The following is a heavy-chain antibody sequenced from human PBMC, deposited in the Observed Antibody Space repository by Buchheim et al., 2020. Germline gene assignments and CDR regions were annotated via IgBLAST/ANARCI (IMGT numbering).Heavy chain of an antibody. CDR1: GFTFSDHF. CDR3: ARDRTGGSFDY. V-gene: IGHV3-72*01. Sequence: EVQLVESGGGLVQPGGSLRLSCVASGFTFSDHFMDWVRQAPGKGLEWVGRTRNKANSYSTEYAASVKGRFIVSRDDYRNSLYLQMNSLKAEDTAVYYCARDRTGGSFDYWGQG. D-gene: IGHD2-8*02. J-gene: IGHJ4*02. CDR2: TRNKANSYST.